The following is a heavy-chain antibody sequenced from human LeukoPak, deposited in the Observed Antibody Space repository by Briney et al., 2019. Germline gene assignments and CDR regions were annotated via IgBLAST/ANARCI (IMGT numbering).Heavy chain of an antibody. CDR2: IYTSGST. CDR1: GGSISSYY. CDR3: ARFFQESSSSVRYFDL. V-gene: IGHV4-4*07. Sequence: SETLSLTCTVSGGSISSYYWSWIRQPAGKGLEWIGRIYTSGSTNYNPSLKSRVTMSVDTSKNQFSLKLSSVTAADTAVYYCARFFQESSSSVRYFDLWGRGTLVTVSS. J-gene: IGHJ2*01. D-gene: IGHD6-6*01.